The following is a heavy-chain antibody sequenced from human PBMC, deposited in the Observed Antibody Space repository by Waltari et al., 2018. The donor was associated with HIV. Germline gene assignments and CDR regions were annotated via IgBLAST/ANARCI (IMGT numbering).Heavy chain of an antibody. CDR2: INSEGSTR. V-gene: IGHV3-74*01. Sequence: VQLVESGGGSIKSGGSLRLSCAASGFSVSNHWMEWVRHGPGKGLVWLGRINSEGSTREYADAVKGRFVISRDNARNTLYLQVNSLRVEDTAVYYCARASHYFEFSTFDGDYYFDLWGRGTRVAVSS. J-gene: IGHJ4*02. CDR3: ARASHYFEFSTFDGDYYFDL. CDR1: GFSVSNHW. D-gene: IGHD3-9*01.